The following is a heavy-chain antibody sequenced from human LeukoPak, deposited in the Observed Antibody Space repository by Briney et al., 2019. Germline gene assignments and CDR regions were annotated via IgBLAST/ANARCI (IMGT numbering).Heavy chain of an antibody. CDR3: ASWYSGSYYLQS. J-gene: IGHJ4*02. D-gene: IGHD1-26*01. CDR1: GFTFSSYS. Sequence: TGGPLRLSCAASGFTFSSYSMNWVRQAPGKGLEWVSSISSSSSYIYYADSVKGRFTISRDNAKNSLYLQMNSLRAEDTAVYYCASWYSGSYYLQSWGQGTLVTVSS. V-gene: IGHV3-21*01. CDR2: ISSSSSYI.